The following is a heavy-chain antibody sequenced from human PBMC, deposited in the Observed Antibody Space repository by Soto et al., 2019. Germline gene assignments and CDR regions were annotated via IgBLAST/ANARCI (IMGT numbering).Heavy chain of an antibody. J-gene: IGHJ4*02. D-gene: IGHD2-21*01. CDR1: GGSISIGGYS. CDR3: TRGGDAYKNGH. V-gene: IGHV4-30-2*02. Sequence: PSDTLSLTCAVSGGSISIGGYSWSWIRQPPGKGLEWIGYMYHSGSTYYNPSLKSRVTISIDRSKNQFSLKLTSVNAADTAVYYCTRGGDAYKNGHWGQGTLVTVSS. CDR2: MYHSGST.